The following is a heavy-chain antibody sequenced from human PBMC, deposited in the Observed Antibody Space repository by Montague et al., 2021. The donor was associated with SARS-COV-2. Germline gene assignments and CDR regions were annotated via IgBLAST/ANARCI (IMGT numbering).Heavy chain of an antibody. J-gene: IGHJ6*02. Sequence: CAISGDSVFSNDIARNWFRLSPSRGLEWLGRTFYRSEWNYHYADXVKRRITINPDTSKNQVSLQLRSATPEDTAVYFCARVRQLGGGMDVWGQGTTVTVSS. CDR3: ARVRQLGGGMDV. V-gene: IGHV6-1*01. CDR1: GDSVFSNDIA. CDR2: TFYRSEWNY. D-gene: IGHD1-1*01.